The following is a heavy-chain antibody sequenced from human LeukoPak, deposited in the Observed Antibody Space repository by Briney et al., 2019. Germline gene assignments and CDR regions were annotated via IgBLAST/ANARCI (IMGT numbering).Heavy chain of an antibody. J-gene: IGHJ5*02. CDR2: ISASSSDI. Sequence: GESLRLSCVASGFTFTEYNMNWVRQAPGKGPEWVSSISASSSDIYYADSVKGRFTMARDNAKNSLYLQMNSLRAEDSAVYYCARGCVGVQRNDWFDTWGQGALVTVSS. V-gene: IGHV3-21*01. CDR3: ARGCVGVQRNDWFDT. CDR1: GFTFTEYN. D-gene: IGHD2-2*01.